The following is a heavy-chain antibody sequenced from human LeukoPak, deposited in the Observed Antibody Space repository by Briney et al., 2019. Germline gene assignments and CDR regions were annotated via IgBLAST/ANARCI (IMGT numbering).Heavy chain of an antibody. D-gene: IGHD1-26*01. J-gene: IGHJ3*02. CDR3: SYSGIYSAFEI. CDR1: GDSISNSNYY. V-gene: IGHV4-39*07. Sequence: KPSETLSLTCTASGDSISNSNYYWGWVRQSPGRGLEWLGNIFYNGGPYYNPSFKSRVAISVDTSKNHFSLTLNAVTAADTAVYCASYSGIYSAFEIWSQGTLDTVSS. CDR2: IFYNGGP.